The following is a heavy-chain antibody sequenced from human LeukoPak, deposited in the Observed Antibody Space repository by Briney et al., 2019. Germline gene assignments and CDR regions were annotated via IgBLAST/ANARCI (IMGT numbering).Heavy chain of an antibody. Sequence: PSETLSLTCSVSGGLVSNFYWNWIRQSPGKGLEWMGFVFHGGNVNYNPSLRSRLRMSLDTSRNRVSLKLTFVTAADTAVYYCASETVSGVLTPHSFHRWGRGTPVTASS. CDR3: ASETVSGVLTPHSFHR. CDR2: VFHGGNV. CDR1: GGLVSNFY. V-gene: IGHV4-59*02. D-gene: IGHD3-3*01. J-gene: IGHJ4*02.